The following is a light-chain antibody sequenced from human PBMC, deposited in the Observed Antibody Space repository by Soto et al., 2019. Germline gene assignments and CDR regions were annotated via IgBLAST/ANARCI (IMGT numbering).Light chain of an antibody. CDR3: GGWDDRLSGPV. Sequence: QSVLTQPPSASGTPGQRVNISCSGSSSNIGSNYVYWYRQFPGTAPKLLIQRNNQRPSGVPARFSGSKSGTSASLAISGLPSEDEADYYCGGWDDRLSGPVFGGGTKVTVL. V-gene: IGLV1-47*01. CDR2: RNN. J-gene: IGLJ2*01. CDR1: SSNIGSNY.